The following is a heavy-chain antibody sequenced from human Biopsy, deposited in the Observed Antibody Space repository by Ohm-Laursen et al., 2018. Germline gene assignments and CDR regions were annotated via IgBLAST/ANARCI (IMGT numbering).Heavy chain of an antibody. CDR1: GFTFSHAW. CDR2: IKNEIDGGTT. CDR3: THHYDASDDVFDI. D-gene: IGHD3-22*01. V-gene: IGHV3-15*01. J-gene: IGHJ3*02. Sequence: SLRLSCAASGFTFSHAWMSWVRQAPGKGLEWVGSIKNEIDGGTTDYAEPVKGRFTILRDDSKNILFLQMDSLKTEDTAVYYCTHHYDASDDVFDIWGQGTVVTVSS.